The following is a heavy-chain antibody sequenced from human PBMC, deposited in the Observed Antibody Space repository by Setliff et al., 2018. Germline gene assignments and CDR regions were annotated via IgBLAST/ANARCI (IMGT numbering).Heavy chain of an antibody. CDR3: AKDSLSGWSAVDY. CDR1: GFSFKNYW. J-gene: IGHJ4*02. V-gene: IGHV3-7*01. D-gene: IGHD6-19*01. Sequence: GGSLRLSCVASGFSFKNYWMSWVRQAPGKGLEWVANIKHDGRNKYYEDSVKGRFTISRDDSKNTLYLQMNSLRPEDTAVYYCAKDSLSGWSAVDYWGQGTLVTVSS. CDR2: IKHDGRNK.